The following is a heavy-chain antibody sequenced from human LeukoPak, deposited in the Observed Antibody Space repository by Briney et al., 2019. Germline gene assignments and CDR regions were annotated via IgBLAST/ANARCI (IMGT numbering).Heavy chain of an antibody. CDR3: AWGGMAAFDS. D-gene: IGHD3-16*01. CDR1: GFTFSDHY. Sequence: GGSLRLSCAASGFTFSDHYMSWIRQAPGKGLEWVAYISSSGNTRYYADSVKGRFTISRDNAKNSPYLQMNSLRAEDTAVYYCAWGGMAAFDSWGQGTLVTVSS. J-gene: IGHJ4*02. CDR2: ISSSGNTR. V-gene: IGHV3-11*04.